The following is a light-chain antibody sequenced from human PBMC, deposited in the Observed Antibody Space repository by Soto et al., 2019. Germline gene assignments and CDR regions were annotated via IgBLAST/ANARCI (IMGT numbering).Light chain of an antibody. CDR3: PQYYSYPWT. CDR1: QGISSY. V-gene: IGKV1-8*01. J-gene: IGKJ1*01. CDR2: AAS. Sequence: AIRMTQSPSSLSASTGDRVTITCRASQGISSYLAWYQQKPGKAPKLLVYAASTLQSGVPSRFSGSGSGTDFTLTISCLQSEDFETYYCPQYYSYPWTFGQGTKVDIK.